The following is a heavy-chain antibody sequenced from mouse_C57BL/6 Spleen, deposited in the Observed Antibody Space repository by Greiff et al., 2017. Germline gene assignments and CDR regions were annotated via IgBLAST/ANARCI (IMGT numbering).Heavy chain of an antibody. D-gene: IGHD3-3*01. V-gene: IGHV1-82*01. CDR2: IYPGDGDT. Sequence: QVQLQQSGPELVKPGASVKLSCKASGYTFSSSWMNWVKQRPGKGLEWIGRIYPGDGDTYYNGKFKGKATLTADKSSSTAYMQLRSLTSEDSAVYFCARGEGGYWYFDVWGTGTTVTVSS. CDR3: ARGEGGYWYFDV. J-gene: IGHJ1*03. CDR1: GYTFSSSW.